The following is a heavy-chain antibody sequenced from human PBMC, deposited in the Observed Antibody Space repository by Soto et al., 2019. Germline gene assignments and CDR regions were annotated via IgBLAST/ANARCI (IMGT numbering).Heavy chain of an antibody. D-gene: IGHD5-12*01. J-gene: IGHJ4*02. CDR2: IYHSGST. CDR3: ARSLRGWGMATIKAPYFDY. Sequence: SETLSLTCAVSGGSISSSNWWSWVRQPPGKGLEWIGEIYHSGSTNYNPSLKSRVTISVDKSKNQFSLKLSSVTAADTAVYYCARSLRGWGMATIKAPYFDYWGQGTLVPVSS. CDR1: GGSISSSNW. V-gene: IGHV4-4*02.